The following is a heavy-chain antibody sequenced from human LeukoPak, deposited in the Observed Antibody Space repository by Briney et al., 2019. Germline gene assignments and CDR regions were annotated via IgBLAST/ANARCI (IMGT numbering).Heavy chain of an antibody. Sequence: PSETLSLTCTVSGGSISSYYWSWIRQPPGKGLEWIGYIYYSGSTNYNPSLKSRVTISVDTSKNQFSLKLSSVTAADTAEYYCARHLQFYYYYGMDVWGQGTTVTVSS. V-gene: IGHV4-59*08. CDR3: ARHLQFYYYYGMDV. CDR2: IYYSGST. CDR1: GGSISSYY. J-gene: IGHJ6*02.